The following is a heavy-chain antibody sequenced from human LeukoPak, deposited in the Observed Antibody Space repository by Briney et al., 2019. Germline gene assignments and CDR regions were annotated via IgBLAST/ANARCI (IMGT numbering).Heavy chain of an antibody. CDR2: IYYSGST. D-gene: IGHD3-22*01. Sequence: PSETLSLTCTVSGGSISSSSYYWGWIRQPPGKGLEWIGSIYYSGSTYYNPSLKSRVTISVDTSKNQFSLKLSSVTAADTAVYYCARQGAKKTYYYDSSGYLRGAFDIWGQGTMVTVSS. J-gene: IGHJ3*02. CDR1: GGSISSSSYY. V-gene: IGHV4-39*01. CDR3: ARQGAKKTYYYDSSGYLRGAFDI.